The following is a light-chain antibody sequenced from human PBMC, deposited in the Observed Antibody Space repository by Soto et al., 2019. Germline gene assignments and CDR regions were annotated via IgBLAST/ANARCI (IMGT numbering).Light chain of an antibody. CDR3: QQYCRSPPT. CDR1: QSISRY. Sequence: IVLTQSPGTLSLSPGERTTLSCRASQSISRYLAWYQQKPGQGPRLLIYGASSRATGTPDRFSGSGSGTDFTLTINRLEPEDFALYYCQQYCRSPPTFGQGTKVEIK. J-gene: IGKJ1*01. CDR2: GAS. V-gene: IGKV3-20*01.